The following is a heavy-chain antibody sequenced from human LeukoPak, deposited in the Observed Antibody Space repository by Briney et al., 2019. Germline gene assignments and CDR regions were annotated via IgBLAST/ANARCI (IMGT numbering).Heavy chain of an antibody. Sequence: PSRTLSLTCTVSGGSISSGGYYWSWIRQHPGKGLEWIGYIYYSGSTYCNPSLKGRVTISVDTSKNQFSLKLSSVTAADTAVYYCARDRAYGVGFGYWGQGTLVTVSS. CDR3: ARDRAYGVGFGY. V-gene: IGHV4-31*03. CDR1: GGSISSGGYY. J-gene: IGHJ4*02. CDR2: IYYSGST. D-gene: IGHD4-17*01.